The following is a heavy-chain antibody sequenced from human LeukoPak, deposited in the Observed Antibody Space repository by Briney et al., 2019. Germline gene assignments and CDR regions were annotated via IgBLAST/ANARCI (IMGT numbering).Heavy chain of an antibody. CDR1: GGSISSSSYY. CDR3: ARKEGGQLVNTRRWFDP. V-gene: IGHV4-39*07. J-gene: IGHJ5*02. D-gene: IGHD6-13*01. Sequence: SETLSLTCTVSGGSISSSSYYWGWIRQPPGKGLEWIGSIHYSGSTNYNPSLKSRVTISVDTSKKQFSLKVRSVTAADTAVYYCARKEGGQLVNTRRWFDPWGQGTLVTVPS. CDR2: IHYSGST.